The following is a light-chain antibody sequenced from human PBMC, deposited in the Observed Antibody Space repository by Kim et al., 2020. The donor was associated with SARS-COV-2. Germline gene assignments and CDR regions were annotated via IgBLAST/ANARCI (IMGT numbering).Light chain of an antibody. V-gene: IGKV1-39*01. CDR1: QSISSY. Sequence: DIQMTQSPSSLSASVGDRVTITCRASQSISSYLNWYQQKPGKAPKLLIYAASSLQSGVPSRFSGSGSGTDFTLTIGSLQPEDFATYYCQQSYSTLPTFGQGTKVDIK. CDR3: QQSYSTLPT. J-gene: IGKJ1*01. CDR2: AAS.